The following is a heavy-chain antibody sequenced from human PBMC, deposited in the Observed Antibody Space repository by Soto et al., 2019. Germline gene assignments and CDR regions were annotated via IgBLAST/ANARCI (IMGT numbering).Heavy chain of an antibody. CDR2: INAGNGNT. V-gene: IGHV1-3*01. CDR1: GYTFTSYA. J-gene: IGHJ4*02. D-gene: IGHD3-22*01. CDR3: ARDGAAGYYYDSSGYWIPSYFDY. Sequence: GSVKGSCKASGYTFTSYAMHWVRQAPGQRLEWMGWINAGNGNTKYSQKFQGRVTITRDTSASTAYMELSSLRSEDTAVYYCARDGAAGYYYDSSGYWIPSYFDYWGQGTLVTVSS.